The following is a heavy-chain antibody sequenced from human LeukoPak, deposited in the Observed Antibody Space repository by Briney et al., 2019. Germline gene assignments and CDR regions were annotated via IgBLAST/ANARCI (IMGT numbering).Heavy chain of an antibody. CDR3: ARGGVLGGMDY. CDR1: GFTFSSHW. V-gene: IGHV3-74*01. D-gene: IGHD2-15*01. Sequence: GGSLRLSCAASGFTFSSHWMHWGRQAPGKGLVWVSYINSDGGTTAFADPVKGRFTISRDNADNTLYLQMNSLSPEDTALYYCARGGVLGGMDYWGQGALVTVSS. J-gene: IGHJ4*02. CDR2: INSDGGTT.